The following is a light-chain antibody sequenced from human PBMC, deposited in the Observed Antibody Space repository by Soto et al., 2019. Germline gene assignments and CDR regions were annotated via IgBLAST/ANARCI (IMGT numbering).Light chain of an antibody. CDR3: MQSLQTPWT. CDR2: LGS. J-gene: IGKJ1*01. Sequence: DIVMTQSPLSLPVTPGEPASISCRSSQTLLHSNGYNYLDWYLQKPGQSPQLLISLGSDRASGVPDRFSGSGSGTDFTLKISRVEAEDVGVYYCMQSLQTPWTFGQGINVGIQ. V-gene: IGKV2-28*01. CDR1: QTLLHSNGYNY.